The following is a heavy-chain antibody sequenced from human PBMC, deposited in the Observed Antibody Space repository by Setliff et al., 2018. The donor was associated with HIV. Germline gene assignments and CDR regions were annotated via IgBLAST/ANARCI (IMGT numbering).Heavy chain of an antibody. CDR3: VREGVRRGLGSGSFRYRAYYFDQ. D-gene: IGHD3-10*01. J-gene: IGHJ4*02. Sequence: PSETLSLTCAVSGYSISSGCYWGWIRQPPGKGLEWIGSIYYSGNTYFSPSLKSRITISVDTSKNQFSLNLRSVTAADTAVYHCVREGVRRGLGSGSFRYRAYYFDQWGQGTLVTVSS. CDR1: GYSISSGCY. V-gene: IGHV4-38-2*02. CDR2: IYYSGNT.